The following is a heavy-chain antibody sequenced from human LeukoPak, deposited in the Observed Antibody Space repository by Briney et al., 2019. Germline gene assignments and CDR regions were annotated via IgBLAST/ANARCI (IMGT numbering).Heavy chain of an antibody. V-gene: IGHV3-23*01. CDR3: AKAIQYYYDSSGYYET. D-gene: IGHD3-22*01. CDR1: EFTFSTYG. Sequence: GGSLRLSCAASEFTFSTYGMSWVRQAPGKGLEWDSGISGSGGSTYYADSVKGRFTISRDNSNNTLYLQMNRLRAEDTAVYYCAKAIQYYYDSSGYYETWRQGTLVTVSS. CDR2: ISGSGGST. J-gene: IGHJ5*02.